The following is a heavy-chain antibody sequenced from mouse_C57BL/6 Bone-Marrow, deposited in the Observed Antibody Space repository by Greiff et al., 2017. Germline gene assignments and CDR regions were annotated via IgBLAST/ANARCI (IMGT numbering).Heavy chain of an antibody. Sequence: QVQLQQPGAELVMPGGSVKLSCKASGFTFTSYWMHWVKQRPGQGLEWIGEIDTCDSYTYYKQKFKGKFTLTVDNSTSTAYMQLSRLTSEDSAVYYCARDSDDYDYYDSDVWVSGTAITVTS. D-gene: IGHD2-4*01. CDR3: ARDSDDYDYYDSDV. CDR2: IDTCDSYT. J-gene: IGHJ1*01. CDR1: GFTFTSYW. V-gene: IGHV1-69*01.